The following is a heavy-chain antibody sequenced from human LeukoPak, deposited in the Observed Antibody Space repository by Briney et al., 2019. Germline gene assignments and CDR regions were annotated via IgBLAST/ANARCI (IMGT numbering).Heavy chain of an antibody. J-gene: IGHJ4*02. V-gene: IGHV4-39*01. CDR2: ISYSATT. D-gene: IGHD3/OR15-3a*01. Sequence: SETLSLTCTVSSASISSSPYFWAWIRQSPGKGLEWIATISYSATTYYNASLKSQVSISIDTSKNQFSLRLTSVTAADTAVYYCARQTGSGLFILPGGQGTLVTVSS. CDR1: SASISSSPYF. CDR3: ARQTGSGLFILP.